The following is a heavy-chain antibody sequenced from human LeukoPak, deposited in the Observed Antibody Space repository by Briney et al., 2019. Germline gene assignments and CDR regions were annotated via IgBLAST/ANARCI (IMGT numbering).Heavy chain of an antibody. CDR1: GYTFTSYD. CDR2: MNPNSGNT. J-gene: IGHJ5*02. CDR3: ARRYSSSWYNNWFDP. Sequence: GASVKVSCKASGYTFTSYDINWVRQATGQGLEWMGWMNPNSGNTVYAQKFQGRVTITRNNSISTAYMELSSLRSEDTAVYYCARRYSSSWYNNWFDPWGQGTLVTVSS. D-gene: IGHD6-13*01. V-gene: IGHV1-8*03.